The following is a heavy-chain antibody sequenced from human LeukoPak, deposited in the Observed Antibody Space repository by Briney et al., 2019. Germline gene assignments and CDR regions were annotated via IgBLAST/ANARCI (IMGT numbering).Heavy chain of an antibody. J-gene: IGHJ4*02. Sequence: GGSLRLSCAASGFTFSSYAMSWVRRAPGKGLEWVAVIWYDGSNKYYADSVKGRFTISRDNSKNTLYLQMNGLRAEDTAVYYCAKDRGPYSGSYLLDYWGQGTLVTVSS. V-gene: IGHV3-33*06. CDR2: IWYDGSNK. CDR3: AKDRGPYSGSYLLDY. CDR1: GFTFSSYA. D-gene: IGHD1-26*01.